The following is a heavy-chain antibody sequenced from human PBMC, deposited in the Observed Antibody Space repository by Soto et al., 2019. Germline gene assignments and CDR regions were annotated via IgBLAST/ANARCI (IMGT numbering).Heavy chain of an antibody. Sequence: QVQLVESGGGVVQPGRSLRLSCAASGFTLSSYAMHWVRQAPGKGLEWVAVISYDASNKYYADSVKGRFTVSRDNSKNTLYLQMNSLRAEDTAVYYCARGYSSSSAAFDYWGQGTLVTVSS. V-gene: IGHV3-30-3*01. J-gene: IGHJ4*02. CDR1: GFTLSSYA. CDR2: ISYDASNK. CDR3: ARGYSSSSAAFDY. D-gene: IGHD6-13*01.